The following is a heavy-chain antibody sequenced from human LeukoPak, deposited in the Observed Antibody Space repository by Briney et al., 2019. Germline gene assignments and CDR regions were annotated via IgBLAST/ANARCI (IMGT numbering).Heavy chain of an antibody. CDR2: ISSSSSTI. J-gene: IGHJ3*02. CDR1: GFTFSSYS. Sequence: GGSLRLSCAASGFTFSSYSMNWVRQAPGKGLEWVSYISSSSSTIYYADSVKGRFTISRDNAKNSLYLQMNSLRAEDTAVYYCASEIAARDAFDIWGQGTMVTVSS. V-gene: IGHV3-48*01. CDR3: ASEIAARDAFDI. D-gene: IGHD6-6*01.